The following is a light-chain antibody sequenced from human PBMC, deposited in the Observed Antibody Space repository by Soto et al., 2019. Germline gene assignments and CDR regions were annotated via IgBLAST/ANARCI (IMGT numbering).Light chain of an antibody. CDR3: QQYQTYSQ. CDR1: QSINTW. V-gene: IGKV1-5*03. CDR2: KAS. Sequence: DIQMTQSPSTLSASVGDRVTITCRASQSINTWLAWYQLEPGRAPKLLIYKASTLESGVSSRFSGSGSGTEFTLTISSLQPDDFATYYCQQYQTYSQFGQGTKVDIK. J-gene: IGKJ1*01.